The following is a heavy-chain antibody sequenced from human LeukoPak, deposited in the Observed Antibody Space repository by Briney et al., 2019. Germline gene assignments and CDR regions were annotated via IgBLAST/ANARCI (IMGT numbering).Heavy chain of an antibody. V-gene: IGHV4-30-4*01. Sequence: SETLSLTCTVSGGSISSGDYYWSWIRQPPGKGLEWIGYIYYSGSTYYNPSLKSRVTISVDTSKNQFSLKLSSVTAADTAVYYCARGAAAFTTAYYYYYMDVWGKGTTVTVSS. CDR3: ARGAAAFTTAYYYYYMDV. D-gene: IGHD6-13*01. CDR1: GGSISSGDYY. J-gene: IGHJ6*03. CDR2: IYYSGST.